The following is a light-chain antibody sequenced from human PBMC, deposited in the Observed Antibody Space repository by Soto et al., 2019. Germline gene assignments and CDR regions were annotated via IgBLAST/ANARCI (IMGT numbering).Light chain of an antibody. J-gene: IGLJ1*01. V-gene: IGLV2-14*01. CDR2: EVS. CDR1: SSDVGGYDY. CDR3: SSYSISTAYL. Sequence: QSVLTQPASVSGSPGQSITISCTGTSSDVGGYDYVSWYQLHPGKAPKLMVFEVSNRPSGVSYRFSGSKSGNTASLTISGLQAEDEADYFCSSYSISTAYLFGTGDQGLRP.